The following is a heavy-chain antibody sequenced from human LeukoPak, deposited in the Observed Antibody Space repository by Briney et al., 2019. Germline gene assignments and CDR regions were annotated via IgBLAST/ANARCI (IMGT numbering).Heavy chain of an antibody. J-gene: IGHJ3*02. Sequence: PGGSLRLSCAASGFTFSGYDMHWVRQVTGKGLEWVSGIDTTGDTYYPGSVKGRFTISRENAKNSLYLQMNSLRAGDTAVYYCARGHILTGDAFDIWGQGTMVTVSS. CDR3: ARGHILTGDAFDI. D-gene: IGHD3-9*01. CDR1: GFTFSGYD. V-gene: IGHV3-13*04. CDR2: IDTTGDT.